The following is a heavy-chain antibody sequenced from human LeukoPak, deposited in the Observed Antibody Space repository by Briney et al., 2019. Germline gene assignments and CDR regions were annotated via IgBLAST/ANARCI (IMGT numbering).Heavy chain of an antibody. J-gene: IGHJ4*02. D-gene: IGHD5-18*01. CDR1: GFIFSSYW. V-gene: IGHV3-7*01. CDR3: ARDAAYGYDRFDY. Sequence: GGSLRLSCAGSGFIFSSYWMAWVRQAPGKGLEWVANINEDGSDNNFVDSVKGRFTISRDNAENSLYLQMNSLRAEDTAVYYCARDAAYGYDRFDYWGQGTLVTVSS. CDR2: INEDGSDN.